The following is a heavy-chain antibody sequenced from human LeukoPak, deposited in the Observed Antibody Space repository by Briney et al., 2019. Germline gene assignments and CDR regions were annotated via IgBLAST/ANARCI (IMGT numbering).Heavy chain of an antibody. J-gene: IGHJ5*01. CDR2: IYDRGPA. D-gene: IGHD3-10*01. Sequence: SQTLSLTCTVSGGSISSGANYWSWIRQPPGKGLEWIGCIYDRGPAYYNPSLKSRFTISVDRPKNQFFLNVTSLTAADTAVYFCARSRQASGLFNSWGQGTLVVVSS. CDR1: GGSISSGANY. V-gene: IGHV4-30-2*01. CDR3: ARSRQASGLFNS.